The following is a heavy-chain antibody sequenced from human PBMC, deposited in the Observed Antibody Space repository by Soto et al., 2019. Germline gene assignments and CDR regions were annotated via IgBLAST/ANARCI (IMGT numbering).Heavy chain of an antibody. CDR1: GGSISSSNW. Sequence: QVQLQESGPGLVKPSGTLSLTCAVSGGSISSSNWWSWVRQPPGKGLEWIGEIYHSGSTNYNPSLKSRATTSVDKSKNKFSLKLSSVTAADTAVYYCARDLSVTTSGDYYYGMDVWGQGTTVTVSS. CDR3: ARDLSVTTSGDYYYGMDV. V-gene: IGHV4-4*02. J-gene: IGHJ6*02. CDR2: IYHSGST. D-gene: IGHD4-17*01.